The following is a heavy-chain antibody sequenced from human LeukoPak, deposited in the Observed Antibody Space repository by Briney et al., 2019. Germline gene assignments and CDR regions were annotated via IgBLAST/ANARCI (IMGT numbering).Heavy chain of an antibody. CDR3: ARGGAVGSYTFDY. D-gene: IGHD1-26*01. V-gene: IGHV1-69*01. CDR2: ITPIFGTA. J-gene: IGHJ4*02. Sequence: SVKVSCKASGGTFSSYAISWVRQAPGQGLEWMGGITPIFGTANYAQKFQGRVTITADESTSTAYMELSSLRSEDTAVYYCARGGAVGSYTFDYWGQGTLVTVSS. CDR1: GGTFSSYA.